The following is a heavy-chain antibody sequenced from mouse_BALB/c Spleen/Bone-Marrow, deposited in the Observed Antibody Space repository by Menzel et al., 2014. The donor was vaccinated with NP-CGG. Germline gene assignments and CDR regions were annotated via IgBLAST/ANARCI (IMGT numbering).Heavy chain of an antibody. Sequence: VQLQQPGPELVKPGASVKVSCKASGYTFTSFVMHWVKQKPGQGLEWIGYINPDNDGTKYNGKFKGKATLTSDKSSTTAYMELSSPTSKDSAVYYCARTMIYFYAMDYWGQGTSVTVSS. V-gene: IGHV1-14*01. CDR2: INPDNDGT. J-gene: IGHJ4*01. D-gene: IGHD2-4*01. CDR1: GYTFTSFV. CDR3: ARTMIYFYAMDY.